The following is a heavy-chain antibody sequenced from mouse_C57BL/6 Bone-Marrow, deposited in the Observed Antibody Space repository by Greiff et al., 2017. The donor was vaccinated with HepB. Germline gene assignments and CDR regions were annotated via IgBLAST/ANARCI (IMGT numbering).Heavy chain of an antibody. J-gene: IGHJ4*01. CDR3: ARGPYYAMDY. Sequence: EVQVVESGGGLVKPGGSLKLSCAASGFTFSDYGMHWVRQAPEKGLEWVAYISSGSSTIYYAETVKGRFTISRDNAKNTLFLQMTSLRSEDTAMYYCARGPYYAMDYWGQGTSVTVSS. V-gene: IGHV5-17*01. CDR1: GFTFSDYG. CDR2: ISSGSSTI.